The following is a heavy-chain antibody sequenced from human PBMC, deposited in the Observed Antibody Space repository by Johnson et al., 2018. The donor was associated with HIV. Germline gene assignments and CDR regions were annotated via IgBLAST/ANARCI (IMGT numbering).Heavy chain of an antibody. Sequence: VQLVESGGGLVQPGGSLRLSCAASGFIFSSYWMNWVRQAPGKGLEWVANIKQDGSEKYFVDSVKGRFTISRDNAKNSLYLQMNSLRAEEPAVYYCAREGRGSPDGFDIWGQGTMVTVSS. CDR1: GFIFSSYW. CDR2: IKQDGSEK. V-gene: IGHV3-7*01. D-gene: IGHD3-16*01. J-gene: IGHJ3*02. CDR3: AREGRGSPDGFDI.